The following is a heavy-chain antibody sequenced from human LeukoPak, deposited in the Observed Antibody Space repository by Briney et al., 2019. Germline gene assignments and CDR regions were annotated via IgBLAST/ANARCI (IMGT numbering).Heavy chain of an antibody. CDR3: VRDSNFKIDY. J-gene: IGHJ4*02. CDR1: GFTVSTYV. V-gene: IGHV3-74*01. Sequence: GGSLRLSCAVSGFTVSTYVMHWVRRAPGEGLVWVSRINHDGSDISYTDSVKGRSTISRDNAKNTLYLQMNSLRADDTAIYYCVRDSNFKIDYWGQGTLVTVSS. CDR2: INHDGSDI. D-gene: IGHD5-24*01.